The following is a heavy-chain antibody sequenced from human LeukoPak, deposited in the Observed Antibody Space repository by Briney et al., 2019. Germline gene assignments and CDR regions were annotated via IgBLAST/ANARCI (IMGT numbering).Heavy chain of an antibody. V-gene: IGHV3-74*01. Sequence: GGSLRLSCAASGFTFSSYAMSWVRQTPGKGLVWVSRIISDGSSTSYADSVKGRFTISRDNTKNTLYLQMNSLRAEDTAVYYCARDGSLPDYWGQGTLVTVSS. J-gene: IGHJ4*02. CDR2: IISDGSST. CDR3: ARDGSLPDY. CDR1: GFTFSSYA.